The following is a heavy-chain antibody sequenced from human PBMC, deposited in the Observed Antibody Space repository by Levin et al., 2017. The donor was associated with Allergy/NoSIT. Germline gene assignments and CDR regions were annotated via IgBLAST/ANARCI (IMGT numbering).Heavy chain of an antibody. Sequence: LSLTCAVSGFTISEYAMAWVRQAPGKGLEWVSVITGGGFNTYYGDSVKGRFTVSRDDSKDTLYLELNSLGGEDTAVYYCAKKQGGTSGFSFDVWGQGTMSLSLQ. CDR1: GFTISEYA. J-gene: IGHJ3*01. V-gene: IGHV3-23*01. CDR3: AKKQGGTSGFSFDV. D-gene: IGHD1/OR15-1a*01. CDR2: ITGGGFNT.